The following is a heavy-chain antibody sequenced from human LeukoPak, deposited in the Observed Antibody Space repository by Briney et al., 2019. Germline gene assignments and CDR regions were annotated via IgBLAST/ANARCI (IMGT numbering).Heavy chain of an antibody. CDR2: ISSSSAYI. J-gene: IGHJ4*02. CDR3: ARASGDTVDTTTMGSY. V-gene: IGHV3-21*01. CDR1: GFTFSTYS. Sequence: GGSLRLSCAASGFTFSTYSMNWVRQAPGKGLEWGSSISSSSAYIYYADSVKGRFTISRDNAKNSLYLQMNSLRAEDTAVYYCARASGDTVDTTTMGSYWGQGTLVTVSS. D-gene: IGHD5-18*01.